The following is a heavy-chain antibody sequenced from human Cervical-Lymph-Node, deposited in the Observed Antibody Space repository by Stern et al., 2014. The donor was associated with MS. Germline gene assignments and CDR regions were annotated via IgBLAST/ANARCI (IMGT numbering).Heavy chain of an antibody. CDR3: ARNVSVAGDY. V-gene: IGHV3-21*01. Sequence: EVQLVESGGGLVKPGGSLRLSCAASGFTFSSYSMNWVRQAPGTGLEWVSSISSSSSYIYYADSVKGRFTISRDNAKNSLYLQMNSLRAEDTAVYYCARNVSVAGDYWGQGTLVTVSS. CDR2: ISSSSSYI. CDR1: GFTFSSYS. D-gene: IGHD5-12*01. J-gene: IGHJ4*02.